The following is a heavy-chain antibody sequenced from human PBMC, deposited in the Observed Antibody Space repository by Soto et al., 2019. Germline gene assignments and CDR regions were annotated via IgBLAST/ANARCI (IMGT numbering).Heavy chain of an antibody. Sequence: GGSLRLSCAASGFPFSDYYMSWIRQAPGKGLEWLSHISPKSTYRNYADSVKGRFTISRDNTKSSLFLQMNSLGVEDTAVYYCARGGGGGLFEHWGQGVLVTVSS. D-gene: IGHD2-21*01. CDR3: ARGGGGGLFEH. CDR2: ISPKSTYR. V-gene: IGHV3-11*06. CDR1: GFPFSDYY. J-gene: IGHJ4*02.